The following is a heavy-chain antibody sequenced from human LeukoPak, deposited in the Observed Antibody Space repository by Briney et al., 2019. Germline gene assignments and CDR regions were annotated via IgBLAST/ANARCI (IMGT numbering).Heavy chain of an antibody. J-gene: IGHJ4*02. CDR3: ARVGFGYSSSWYGGY. CDR2: IYYSGST. Sequence: PSETLSLTCTVSGGSISSSSYYWGWIRQPPGKGLKWIGSIYYSGSTYYNPSLKSRVTISVDTSKNQFSLKLSSVTAADTAVYYCARVGFGYSSSWYGGYWGQGTLVTVSS. D-gene: IGHD6-13*01. V-gene: IGHV4-39*07. CDR1: GGSISSSSYY.